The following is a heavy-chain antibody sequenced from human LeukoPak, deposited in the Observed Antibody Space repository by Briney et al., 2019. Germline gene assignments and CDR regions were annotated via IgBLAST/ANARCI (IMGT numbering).Heavy chain of an antibody. Sequence: SETLSLTCTVSGGSISSYYWSWIRQPPGKGLEWIGYIYYSGSTNYNPSLKSRVTISVDTSKNQFSLKLSSVTAADTAVYYCARSGYDILTGYYPSVFDYWGQGTLVAVSS. J-gene: IGHJ4*02. CDR2: IYYSGST. CDR1: GGSISSYY. CDR3: ARSGYDILTGYYPSVFDY. V-gene: IGHV4-59*01. D-gene: IGHD3-9*01.